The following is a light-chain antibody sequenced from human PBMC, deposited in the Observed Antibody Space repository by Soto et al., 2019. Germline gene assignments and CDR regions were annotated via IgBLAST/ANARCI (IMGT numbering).Light chain of an antibody. CDR3: YLYLRHS. J-gene: IGKJ1*01. CDR2: DAS. CDR1: QSIGNW. Sequence: DIQMTQSPSTLPASLGDRATITCRASQSIGNWLAWYQQKPGTAPKVLIYDASSLPSGVPARFSGSGSGTELTISRGSRQDDDFATYYRYLYLRHSFGPGTKVDI. V-gene: IGKV1-5*01.